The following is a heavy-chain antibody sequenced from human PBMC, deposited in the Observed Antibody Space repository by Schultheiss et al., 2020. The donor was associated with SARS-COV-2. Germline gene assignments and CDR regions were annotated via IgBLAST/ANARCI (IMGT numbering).Heavy chain of an antibody. CDR1: GFTFSRYS. Sequence: GGSLRLSCAGSGFTFSRYSMNWVRQAPGKGLEWVSSISTSSSYIYYADSVKGRFTISRDNAKNSLYLQMNSLRAEDSALYYCARGQYYYGSGYSPEWDYFDYWGQGTLVTVSS. CDR2: ISTSSSYI. J-gene: IGHJ4*02. CDR3: ARGQYYYGSGYSPEWDYFDY. V-gene: IGHV3-21*01. D-gene: IGHD3-10*01.